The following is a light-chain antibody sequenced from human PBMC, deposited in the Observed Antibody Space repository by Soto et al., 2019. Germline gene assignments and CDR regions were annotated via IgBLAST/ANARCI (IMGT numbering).Light chain of an antibody. CDR1: QSVSSY. CDR2: DAS. CDR3: QQRSNWPS. J-gene: IGKJ5*01. Sequence: EIVLTQSPATLSLSPGERATLSCRASQSVSSYLAWYQQKPGQAPRLLIYDASNRATGIPARFSGSGSGTDVTRTISRLEPEDFAVYYCQQRSNWPSFGQGTRLEI. V-gene: IGKV3-11*01.